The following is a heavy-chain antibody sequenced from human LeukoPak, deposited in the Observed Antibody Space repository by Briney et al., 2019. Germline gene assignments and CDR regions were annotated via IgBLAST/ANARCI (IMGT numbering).Heavy chain of an antibody. Sequence: GGSLRLSCAASGFTFSSYAMSWVRQAPGKGLEWVSAISGSGGSTYYADSVKGRFTISRDNSKNTLYLQMNSLRVGDTALYYCAKGVAQLWFGFDPWGQGALVTVSS. CDR2: ISGSGGST. CDR3: AKGVAQLWFGFDP. D-gene: IGHD5-18*01. V-gene: IGHV3-23*01. CDR1: GFTFSSYA. J-gene: IGHJ5*02.